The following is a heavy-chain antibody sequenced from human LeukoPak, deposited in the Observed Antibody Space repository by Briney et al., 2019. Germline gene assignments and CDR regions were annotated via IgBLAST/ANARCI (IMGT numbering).Heavy chain of an antibody. J-gene: IGHJ4*02. D-gene: IGHD3-10*01. CDR1: GFTFSSYA. CDR2: ISGSSGST. Sequence: GGSLRLSCAASGFTFSSYAMSWVHQAPGKGLEWVSAISGSSGSTYYADSVKGRFTIPRDNSKNTLYLQMNSLRAEDTAVYYCAKDRISYGSGRSPLDYWGQGTLVTVSS. CDR3: AKDRISYGSGRSPLDY. V-gene: IGHV3-23*01.